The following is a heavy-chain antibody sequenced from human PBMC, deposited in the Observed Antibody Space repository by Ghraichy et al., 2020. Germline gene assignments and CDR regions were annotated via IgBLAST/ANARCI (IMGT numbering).Heavy chain of an antibody. CDR1: GGSFSGYY. D-gene: IGHD6-13*01. Sequence: SQTLSLTCAVYGGSFSGYYWSWIRQPPGKGLEWIGEINHSGSTNYNPSLKSRVTISVDTSKNQFSLKLSSVTAADTAVYYCARAMYSSSWYGYYYYGMDVWVEGSTLSDSS. CDR2: INHSGST. J-gene: IGHJ6*04. CDR3: ARAMYSSSWYGYYYYGMDV. V-gene: IGHV4-34*01.